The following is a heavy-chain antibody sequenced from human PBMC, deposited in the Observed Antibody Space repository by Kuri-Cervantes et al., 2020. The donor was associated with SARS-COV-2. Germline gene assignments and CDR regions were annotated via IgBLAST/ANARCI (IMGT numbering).Heavy chain of an antibody. J-gene: IGHJ4*02. V-gene: IGHV3-64*04. CDR1: GFTFSSYA. CDR3: ANPSDY. D-gene: IGHD1-14*01. CDR2: ISSNGGST. Sequence: GESLKISCSASGFTFSSYAMHWVRQAPGKGLEYVSAISSNGGSTYYADSVKGRFTISRDNSKNTLYLQMNSLRAEDTAVYYCANPSDYWGQGTLVTVSS.